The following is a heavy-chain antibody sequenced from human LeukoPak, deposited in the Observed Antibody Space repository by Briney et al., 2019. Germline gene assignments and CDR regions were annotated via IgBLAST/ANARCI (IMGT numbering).Heavy chain of an antibody. CDR2: IYTGGNT. CDR3: VRDGGSYYYHGMDV. D-gene: IGHD1-26*01. V-gene: IGHV3-66*01. Sequence: GGSLGLSCVASGITVARNDMNWVRQAPGKGLEWVSVIYTGGNTNHVASVKGRFTISRDSSKNTLYLQMNSLRAEDTAVYYCVRDGGSYYYHGMDVWGQGTTVTVSS. J-gene: IGHJ6*02. CDR1: GITVARND.